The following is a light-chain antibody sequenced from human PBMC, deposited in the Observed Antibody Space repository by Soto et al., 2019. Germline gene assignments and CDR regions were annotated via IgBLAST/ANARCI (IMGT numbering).Light chain of an antibody. Sequence: DIPLTQSPSFLSASVGDRVTITCRASQAINTFLAWYQQKPGKAPKLLIYAASILQNGVPSRFSGSGSGTEFTLTISSLQPEDFATYYCQQLNSYPQTFGQGTKVEIK. CDR3: QQLNSYPQT. J-gene: IGKJ1*01. CDR2: AAS. V-gene: IGKV1-9*01. CDR1: QAINTF.